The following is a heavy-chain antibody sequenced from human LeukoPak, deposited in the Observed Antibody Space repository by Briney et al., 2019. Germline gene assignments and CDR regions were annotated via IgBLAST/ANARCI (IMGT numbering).Heavy chain of an antibody. V-gene: IGHV3-30-3*01. J-gene: IGHJ4*02. CDR1: GFTFSSYA. CDR3: ARLTSSWSIDY. Sequence: GGSLRLSCAASGFTFSSYAMHWVRQAPGKGLEWVAVISYDGSNKYYADSLKGRFTISRDNSKNTLYLEMNSLRAEDTAVYYCARLTSSWSIDYWGQGTLVTVSS. CDR2: ISYDGSNK. D-gene: IGHD6-13*01.